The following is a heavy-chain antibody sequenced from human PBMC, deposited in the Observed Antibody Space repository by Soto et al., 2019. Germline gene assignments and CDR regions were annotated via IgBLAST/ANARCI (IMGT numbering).Heavy chain of an antibody. V-gene: IGHV5-51*01. CDR2: VYPGDSDT. D-gene: IGHD2-21*01. Sequence: XESLKISCKGSGYSFTSYWIGWVRQMPGKGLEWMGIVYPGDSDTRYSPSFRGQVTFSADKSISTAYLQWSSLKASDTAMYYCARQLPISDSKYYYYGMDVWGQGTTVTVSS. CDR1: GYSFTSYW. J-gene: IGHJ6*02. CDR3: ARQLPISDSKYYYYGMDV.